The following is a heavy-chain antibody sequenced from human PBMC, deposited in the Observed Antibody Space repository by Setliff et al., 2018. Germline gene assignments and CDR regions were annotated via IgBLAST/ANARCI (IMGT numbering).Heavy chain of an antibody. Sequence: GGSLRLSCAASGFTFDDYAMHWVRQAPGKGLAWVSLISWDGGSTYYADSVKGRFTISRDNSKNTLYLQMNSLRAEDTALYYCAKGYCSSTSCYSNYYGMDVWGQGTTVTVSS. CDR2: ISWDGGST. CDR1: GFTFDDYA. CDR3: AKGYCSSTSCYSNYYGMDV. V-gene: IGHV3-43D*03. D-gene: IGHD2-2*01. J-gene: IGHJ6*02.